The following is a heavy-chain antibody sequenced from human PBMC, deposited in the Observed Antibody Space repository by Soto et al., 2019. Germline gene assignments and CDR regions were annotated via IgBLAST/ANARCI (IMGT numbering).Heavy chain of an antibody. CDR3: ANGAARVAAHVI. CDR1: GYSFTSFG. D-gene: IGHD6-6*01. Sequence: GASVKVSCKASGYSFTSFGVNWVRQAPGQGLEWMGWVNPYNGNTNYAQKFQGRVTMTADTSTSTAYMEVRSLRSDDTAVYYCANGAARVAAHVIWGQGTLVTVSS. V-gene: IGHV1-18*01. CDR2: VNPYNGNT. J-gene: IGHJ4*02.